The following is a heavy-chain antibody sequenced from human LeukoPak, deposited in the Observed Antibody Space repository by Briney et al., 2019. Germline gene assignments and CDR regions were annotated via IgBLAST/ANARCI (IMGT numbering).Heavy chain of an antibody. CDR2: ISAYNGNT. CDR1: GYTFTSYG. D-gene: IGHD6-19*01. J-gene: IGHJ4*02. CDR3: ARDDGVAVAGTWGY. V-gene: IGHV1-18*01. Sequence: ASVRVSCTASGYTFTSYGISWVRQAPGQGLEWMGWISAYNGNTNYAQKVQGRVNMTTDTSTTTAYMELRSLRPDDTAVYYCARDDGVAVAGTWGYWGQGTVVTVSS.